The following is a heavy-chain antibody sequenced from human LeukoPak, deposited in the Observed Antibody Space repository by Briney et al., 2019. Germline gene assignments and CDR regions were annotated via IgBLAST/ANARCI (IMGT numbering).Heavy chain of an antibody. D-gene: IGHD3-22*01. Sequence: GGSLRLSCAASGFTFSSYWMSWVRQAPGKGLEWVSGISWNSGSIGYADSVKGRFTISRDNAKNSLYLQMNSLRAEDTALYYCARVNAYYYDSSGYYDYWGQGTLVTVSS. CDR3: ARVNAYYYDSSGYYDY. CDR1: GFTFSSYW. J-gene: IGHJ4*02. CDR2: ISWNSGSI. V-gene: IGHV3-9*01.